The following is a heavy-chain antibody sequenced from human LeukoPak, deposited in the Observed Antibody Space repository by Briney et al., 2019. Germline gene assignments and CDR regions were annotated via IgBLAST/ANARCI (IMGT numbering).Heavy chain of an antibody. V-gene: IGHV4-59*01. CDR3: AREADYYGSGIGAFDI. D-gene: IGHD3-10*01. Sequence: SETLSLTCTVSGGSISSYYWSWIRQPPGKGLEWIGYIYYSGSTNYNPSLKSRVTISVDTSKSQFSLKLSSVTAADTAVYYCAREADYYGSGIGAFDIWGQGTMVTVSS. CDR2: IYYSGST. CDR1: GGSISSYY. J-gene: IGHJ3*02.